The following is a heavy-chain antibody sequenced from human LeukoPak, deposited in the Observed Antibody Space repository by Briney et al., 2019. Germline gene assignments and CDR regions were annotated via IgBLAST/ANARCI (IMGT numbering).Heavy chain of an antibody. V-gene: IGHV1-18*01. CDR1: GYTFTSYG. CDR3: ARDLPRVDCSSTSCPPDAFDI. D-gene: IGHD2-2*01. CDR2: ISAYNGNT. J-gene: IGHJ3*02. Sequence: ASVKVSCKASGYTFTSYGISWVRQAPGQGLEWMGWISAYNGNTNYAQKLQGRVTMTTDTSTSTAYMELRSLRSDDTAVYYCARDLPRVDCSSTSCPPDAFDIWGQGTMVTVSS.